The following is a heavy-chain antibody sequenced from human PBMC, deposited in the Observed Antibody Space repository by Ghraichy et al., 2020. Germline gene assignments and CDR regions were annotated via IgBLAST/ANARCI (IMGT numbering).Heavy chain of an antibody. D-gene: IGHD3-10*01. CDR3: ARMVRGVKHPADPSSNTYYFDN. CDR1: GFSLSTSGMC. Sequence: SGPTLVKPTQSLTLTCTFSGFSLSTSGMCVSWIRQPPGKALEWLARIDWDDDEFYSTSLRTRLTISKDTSKNQVVLTMTNMDPMDTATFYCARMVRGVKHPADPSSNTYYFDNWGQGTLVTVSS. V-gene: IGHV2-70*17. J-gene: IGHJ4*02. CDR2: IDWDDDE.